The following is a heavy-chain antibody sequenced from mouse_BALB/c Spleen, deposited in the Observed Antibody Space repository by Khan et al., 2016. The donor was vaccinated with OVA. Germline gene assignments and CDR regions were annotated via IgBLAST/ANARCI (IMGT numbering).Heavy chain of an antibody. CDR3: AGPVTTVAWFAY. CDR2: INTNTGEP. CDR1: GYTFANYG. J-gene: IGHJ3*01. V-gene: IGHV9-3*02. D-gene: IGHD1-1*01. Sequence: QIQLVQSGPELKKPGETVKISCKASGYTFANYGMNWVKQAPGKGLKWMGWINTNTGEPTYAEEFKGRFAFSLETSASTAYLQINNLKNEDTATYFCAGPVTTVAWFAYWGQGTLVSISA.